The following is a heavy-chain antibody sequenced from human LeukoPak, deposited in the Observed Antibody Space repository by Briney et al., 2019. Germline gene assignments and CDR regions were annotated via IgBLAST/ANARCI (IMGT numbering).Heavy chain of an antibody. Sequence: SETLSLTCTVSGHSIINSFYWGWIRQPPGKGLEWIGSIYHTGSTYYNPSLKSRVTISVDTSKNQFSLKLKSVTAADTAVYYCARHQVYSSAARAFDIWGQGTMVIVSS. V-gene: IGHV4-38-2*02. J-gene: IGHJ3*02. CDR3: ARHQVYSSAARAFDI. D-gene: IGHD6-19*01. CDR1: GHSIINSFY. CDR2: IYHTGST.